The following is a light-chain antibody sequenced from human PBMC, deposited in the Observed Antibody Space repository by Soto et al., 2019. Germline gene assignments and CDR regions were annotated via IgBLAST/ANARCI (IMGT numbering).Light chain of an antibody. J-gene: IGKJ1*01. V-gene: IGKV1-39*01. CDR3: QQSYSTPRT. Sequence: IPLTQSPAAIATSACGASPSTCRGRKSGSSWLAWYQQSPGKAPNLLIYAASTLQSGVPSRFSGSGSGTDFTLTISSLQPEDFAIYYCQQSYSTPRTFGQGTKVDIK. CDR1: KSGSSW. CDR2: AAS.